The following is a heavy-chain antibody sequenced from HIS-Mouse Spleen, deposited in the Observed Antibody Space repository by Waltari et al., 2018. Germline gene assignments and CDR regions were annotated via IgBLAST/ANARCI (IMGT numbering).Heavy chain of an antibody. CDR2: ISSSSSYI. CDR3: ARGSSSFPDY. CDR1: GFTFSSYS. D-gene: IGHD6-6*01. Sequence: EVQLVESGGGLVKPGGSLRLACAASGFTFSSYSMNWVRQAPGKGLEWVSSISSSSSYIYYADSVKGRFTISRDNAKNSLYLQMNSLRAEDTAVYYCARGSSSFPDYWGQGTLVTVSS. V-gene: IGHV3-21*01. J-gene: IGHJ4*02.